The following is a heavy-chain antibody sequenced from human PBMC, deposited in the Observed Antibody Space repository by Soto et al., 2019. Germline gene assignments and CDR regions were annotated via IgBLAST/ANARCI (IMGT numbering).Heavy chain of an antibody. J-gene: IGHJ4*02. CDR3: ARRGSGSYYDY. Sequence: VQLLESGGGLVQPGGSLRLSCAASGFTFSSYAMRWVRQAPVKGLEGVSAISGSGGSTYYADSVKGRFTISRDNSKNTMYLQMNSLRAEDTAVYYCARRGSGSYYDYWGQGTLVTVSS. V-gene: IGHV3-23*01. CDR2: ISGSGGST. D-gene: IGHD1-26*01. CDR1: GFTFSSYA.